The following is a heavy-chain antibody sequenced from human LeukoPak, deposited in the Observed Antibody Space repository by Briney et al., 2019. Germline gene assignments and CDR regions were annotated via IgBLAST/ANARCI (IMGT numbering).Heavy chain of an antibody. CDR1: GYSISSGYY. Sequence: SETLSLTCTVSGYSISSGYYWGWIRQPPGKGLEWIGSIYHSGSTYYNPSLKSRVTISVDTSKNQFSLKLSSVTAADTAVYYCAREGITMVRGPFDIWGQGTMVTVSS. CDR3: AREGITMVRGPFDI. D-gene: IGHD3-10*01. V-gene: IGHV4-38-2*02. J-gene: IGHJ3*02. CDR2: IYHSGST.